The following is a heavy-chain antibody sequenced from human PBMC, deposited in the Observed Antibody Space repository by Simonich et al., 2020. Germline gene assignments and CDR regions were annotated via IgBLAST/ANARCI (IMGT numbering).Heavy chain of an antibody. V-gene: IGHV4-59*08. Sequence: QVQLQESGPGLVKPSETLSLTCTVSGGSISSYYWSGIRKPPGKGLEWIGYIYYSGSTNDNPSLKSRVTISVDTSKNQFSLKLSSVTAADTAVYYCASRGWSGYYDYWGQGTLVTVSS. CDR3: ASRGWSGYYDY. CDR1: GGSISSYY. D-gene: IGHD3-3*01. CDR2: IYYSGST. J-gene: IGHJ4*02.